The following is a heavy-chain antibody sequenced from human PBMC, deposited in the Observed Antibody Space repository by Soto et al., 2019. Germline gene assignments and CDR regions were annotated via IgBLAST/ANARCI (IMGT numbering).Heavy chain of an antibody. D-gene: IGHD3-16*01. Sequence: PGGSLRLSCAASGFTFSTYAMNWVRQAPGKGLEWVSIISGDGGSTYYADSVKDRFTISRDNSKNTLYLQMNSLRAEDAAVYYCAIGIWGTTSRYFDYWGQGTLVTVSS. J-gene: IGHJ4*02. CDR2: ISGDGGST. CDR3: AIGIWGTTSRYFDY. CDR1: GFTFSTYA. V-gene: IGHV3-23*01.